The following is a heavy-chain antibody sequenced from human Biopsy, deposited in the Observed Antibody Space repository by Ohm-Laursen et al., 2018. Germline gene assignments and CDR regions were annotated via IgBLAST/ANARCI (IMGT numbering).Heavy chain of an antibody. CDR2: ISGSSTYI. D-gene: IGHD2-15*01. CDR1: AVTLSGYK. CDR3: TTSGAGGSWGNYCGMDV. Sequence: SLRFSCAAAAVTLSGYKTNWVRQAPGKGLEWVLSISGSSTYIYYADSVKGRFTISRDNANNSTPLQMNSLRADDPAVYYYTTSGAGGSWGNYCGMDVWGQGTTVTVSS. V-gene: IGHV3-21*01. J-gene: IGHJ6*02.